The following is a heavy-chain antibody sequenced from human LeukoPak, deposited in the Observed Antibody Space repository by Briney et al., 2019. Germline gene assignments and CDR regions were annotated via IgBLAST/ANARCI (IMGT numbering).Heavy chain of an antibody. V-gene: IGHV4-34*01. Sequence: SETLSLTCAVYGGSISGYYWSWIRQPPGKGLEWIGEINQSGSTNYNPSLKSRVTISVDTSKNQFSLKLSSVTAADTAVYYCARGGVRGVIIGWFDPWGQGTLVTVSS. CDR3: ARGGVRGVIIGWFDP. CDR1: GGSISGYY. CDR2: INQSGST. D-gene: IGHD3-10*01. J-gene: IGHJ5*02.